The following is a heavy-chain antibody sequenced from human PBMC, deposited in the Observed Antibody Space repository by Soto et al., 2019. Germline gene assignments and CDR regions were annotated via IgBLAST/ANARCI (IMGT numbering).Heavy chain of an antibody. J-gene: IGHJ5*02. CDR1: VGSISSGDYY. CDR2: IYYSWST. CDR3: ARDPILGSGSGSYYPDPDP. D-gene: IGHD3-10*01. V-gene: IGHV4-30-4*01. Sequence: PSETLSLTCTVSVGSISSGDYYWSWIRQPPGKGLEGIGYIYYSWSTYYNPSLKSRVTISVDTSKNQFSLKLSSVTAADTAVYYCARDPILGSGSGSYYPDPDPWGQGTMVTVSS.